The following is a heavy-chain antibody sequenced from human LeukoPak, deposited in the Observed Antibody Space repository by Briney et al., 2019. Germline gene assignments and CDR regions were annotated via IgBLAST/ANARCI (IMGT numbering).Heavy chain of an antibody. CDR2: INSDGSST. D-gene: IGHD3-16*01. Sequence: GGSLRLSCAASGFTFSNYWMHWVRQAPGKGLVWVSRINSDGSSTSYADSVKGRFTISRDNSKNMLYLQMNSLRVEDTAVYYCAKDRVGAVSDNWFDPWGQGTLVTVSS. CDR3: AKDRVGAVSDNWFDP. V-gene: IGHV3-74*01. CDR1: GFTFSNYW. J-gene: IGHJ5*02.